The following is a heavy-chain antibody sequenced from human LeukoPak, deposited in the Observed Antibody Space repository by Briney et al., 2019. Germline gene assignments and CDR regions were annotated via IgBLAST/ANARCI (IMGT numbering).Heavy chain of an antibody. CDR3: ARDQTYYVSSGYYYVTYFQH. Sequence: SETLSLTCTVSGASISSSYCTWIRQPAGEGLEWIGRISTGGSTTYNPSFKSRVTMSLDTSKNQFSLNLTSVTAADTAVYYCARDQTYYVSSGYYYVTYFQHWGQGILVSVSS. V-gene: IGHV4-4*07. CDR2: ISTGGST. J-gene: IGHJ1*01. CDR1: GASISSSY. D-gene: IGHD3-22*01.